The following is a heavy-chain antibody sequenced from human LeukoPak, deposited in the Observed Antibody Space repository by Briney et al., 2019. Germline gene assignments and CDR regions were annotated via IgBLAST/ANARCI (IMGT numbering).Heavy chain of an antibody. J-gene: IGHJ3*02. CDR2: INPNSGGT. CDR3: ARSISMARGIHDAFDI. D-gene: IGHD3-10*01. V-gene: IGHV1-2*02. CDR1: GYTFTGYY. Sequence: ASVKVSCKASGYTFTGYYMHWVRQAPGQGLEWMGWINPNSGGTNYAQKFQGRVTMTTDTSTSTAYMELRSLRSDDTAVYYCARSISMARGIHDAFDIWGQGTMVTVSS.